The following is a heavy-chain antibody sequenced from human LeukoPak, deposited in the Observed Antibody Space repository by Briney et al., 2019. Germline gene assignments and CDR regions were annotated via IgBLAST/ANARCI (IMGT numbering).Heavy chain of an antibody. Sequence: PGGSLRLSCAASGFTFSSYWMSWVRQAPGKGLEWVANIKQDGSEKYYVDSVKGRFTISRDNAKNSLYLQMNSLRAEDTAVYYCARRAGDFWSGHDYWGQGTLVTVSS. CDR1: GFTFSSYW. CDR3: ARRAGDFWSGHDY. V-gene: IGHV3-7*01. J-gene: IGHJ4*02. D-gene: IGHD3-3*01. CDR2: IKQDGSEK.